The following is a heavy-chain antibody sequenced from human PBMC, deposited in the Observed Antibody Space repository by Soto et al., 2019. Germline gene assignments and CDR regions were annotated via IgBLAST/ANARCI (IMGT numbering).Heavy chain of an antibody. CDR1: GFSLSTSGVG. V-gene: IGHV2-5*02. J-gene: IGHJ5*02. D-gene: IGHD3-22*01. Sequence: QITLKESGPTLVKPTQTLTLTCTFSGFSLSTSGVGVGWIRQPPGKALEWLALIYWDDDKRYSPSLKSRLTITKDPPXTXVXXTMTNMDPVDTATYYCAHSLIGYYYDSSGSNWFDPWGQGTLVTVSS. CDR3: AHSLIGYYYDSSGSNWFDP. CDR2: IYWDDDK.